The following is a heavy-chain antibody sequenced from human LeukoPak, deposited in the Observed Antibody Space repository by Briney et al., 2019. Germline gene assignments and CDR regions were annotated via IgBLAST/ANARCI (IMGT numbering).Heavy chain of an antibody. CDR3: ARDYRGIDY. D-gene: IGHD1-26*01. CDR2: IYYSGST. J-gene: IGHJ4*02. Sequence: SETLSLTCTVSGGSVSSGSYYWSWIRQPPGKGLEWIGYIYYSGSTNYNPSLKSRVTISVDTSKNQFSLELSSVTAADTAVYYCARDYRGIDYWGQGTLVTVSS. CDR1: GGSVSSGSYY. V-gene: IGHV4-61*01.